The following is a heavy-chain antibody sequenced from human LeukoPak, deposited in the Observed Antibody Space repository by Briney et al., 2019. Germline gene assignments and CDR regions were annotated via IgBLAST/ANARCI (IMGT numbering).Heavy chain of an antibody. CDR2: ISSSSSYI. Sequence: GGSLRLSCAASGFTFSSYSMNWVRQAPGKGLEWVSSISSSSSYIYYADSVKGRFTISRDNAKNSLYLQMNSLRAEDTAVYYCARVLRRMLAEDFDYWGQGTLVTVSS. D-gene: IGHD2-8*01. J-gene: IGHJ4*02. V-gene: IGHV3-21*01. CDR1: GFTFSSYS. CDR3: ARVLRRMLAEDFDY.